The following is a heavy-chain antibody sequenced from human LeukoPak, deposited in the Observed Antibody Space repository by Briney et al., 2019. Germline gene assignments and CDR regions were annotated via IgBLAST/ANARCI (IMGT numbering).Heavy chain of an antibody. V-gene: IGHV3-23*01. D-gene: IGHD2-15*01. CDR1: GFTFSSYA. CDR3: AKESGYCSGGSCYSEYYFDY. J-gene: IGHJ4*02. CDR2: IRGSGGST. Sequence: GGPLRLSCAASGFTFSSYAMSWVRQAPGKGLEWVSGIRGSGGSTYYADSVKGRFTISRDNSKNTLYLQMNRQRAEDTAVYYCAKESGYCSGGSCYSEYYFDYWGQGTLVTVSS.